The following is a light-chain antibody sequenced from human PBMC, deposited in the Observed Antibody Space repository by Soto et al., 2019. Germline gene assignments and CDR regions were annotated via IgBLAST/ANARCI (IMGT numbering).Light chain of an antibody. CDR3: LLYYGGSYV. V-gene: IGLV7-43*01. J-gene: IGLJ1*01. CDR2: STT. CDR1: PGPVTSGFY. Sequence: VVTPEPSLTVSPRGTVTPTRASTPGPVTSGFYPHWVQQKPGQAPRTLIYSTTNKQSWTPARFSGSLLGGKAALTLSGVQPEDEADYYCLLYYGGSYVFGAGTKVTVL.